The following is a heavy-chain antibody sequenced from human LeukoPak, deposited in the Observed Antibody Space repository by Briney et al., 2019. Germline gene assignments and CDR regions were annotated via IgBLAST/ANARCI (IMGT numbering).Heavy chain of an antibody. V-gene: IGHV4-39*01. CDR2: IYYSGST. J-gene: IGHJ3*02. CDR3: ARPYRIRSAFDI. Sequence: SETLSLTCTVSGGSIRSSSYSWGWIRQPPGKGLEWIGSIYYSGSTYYNPSLKSRVTISIDMSKSQFSLKLTSVTAADTAVYYCARPYRIRSAFDIWGQGTMVTVSS. D-gene: IGHD2-2*02. CDR1: GGSIRSSSYS.